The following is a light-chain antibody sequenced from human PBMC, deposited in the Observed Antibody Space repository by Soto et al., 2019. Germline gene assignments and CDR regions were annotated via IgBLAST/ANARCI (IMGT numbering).Light chain of an antibody. CDR1: QSVSRY. CDR2: DTS. V-gene: IGKV3-11*01. Sequence: EIGLTQSPATLSLSPGARATLSCRASQSVSRYLAWYQQKPGQAPRLLIHDTSTRATGVPDTFSGSGSGTEFTLSISSLEPEDSAMYYCQQRFSWPPTFGGGTHHEIK. J-gene: IGKJ4*01. CDR3: QQRFSWPPT.